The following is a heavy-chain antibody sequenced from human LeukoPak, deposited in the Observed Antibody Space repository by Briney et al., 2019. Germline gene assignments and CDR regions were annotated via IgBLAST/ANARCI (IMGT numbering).Heavy chain of an antibody. CDR2: ISAYNGNT. CDR1: GYTFTSYG. J-gene: IGHJ4*02. D-gene: IGHD3-22*01. CDR3: ARVLQYYYHSSGYYGDY. Sequence: VASVKVSCKASGYTFTSYGISWVRQAPGQGLEWMGWISAYNGNTNYAQKLQGRVTMTTDTSTSTAYMELRGLRSDDTAVYYCARVLQYYYHSSGYYGDYWGQGTLVTVSS. V-gene: IGHV1-18*01.